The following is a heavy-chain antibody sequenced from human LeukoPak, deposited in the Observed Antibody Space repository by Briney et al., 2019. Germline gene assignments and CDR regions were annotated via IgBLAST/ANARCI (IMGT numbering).Heavy chain of an antibody. V-gene: IGHV1-8*03. CDR3: ARADVVVVVPAASYYYYYMDV. CDR2: MNPNSGNT. CDR1: GYTFTSYD. J-gene: IGHJ6*03. D-gene: IGHD2-2*01. Sequence: GASVTVSCTASGYTFTSYDMNWVRQARGKELEWMGWMNPNSGNTGYAQKFQGRVTITRNTSISTAYMELSSLRSEDTAVYYCARADVVVVVPAASYYYYYMDVWGKGTTVTVSS.